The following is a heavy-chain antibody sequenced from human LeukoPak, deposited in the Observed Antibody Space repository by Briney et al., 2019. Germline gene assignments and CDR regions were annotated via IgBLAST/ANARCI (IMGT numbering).Heavy chain of an antibody. D-gene: IGHD2-2*01. J-gene: IGHJ5*02. Sequence: SSETLSLTCTVSGGSISSYYWSWIRQPPGKGLEWIGYIYYSGSTNYNPSLKSRVTISVDTSKNQFSLQLNSVTPEDTAVYYCARGSCSSTSCYLWFDPWGQGTLVTVSS. CDR3: ARGSCSSTSCYLWFDP. CDR1: GGSISSYY. V-gene: IGHV4-59*12. CDR2: IYYSGST.